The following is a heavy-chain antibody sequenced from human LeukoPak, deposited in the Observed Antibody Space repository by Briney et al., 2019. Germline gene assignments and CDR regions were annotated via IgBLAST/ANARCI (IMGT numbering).Heavy chain of an antibody. CDR1: GFTFSSYS. Sequence: GGSLRLSCAASGFTFSSYSMNWVRQAPGKGLEWVSYISSSSSTIYYADSVKGRFTIPRDNAKNSLYLQMNSLRDEDTAVYYCARGGVLLWFREKNWFDPWGQGTLVTVSS. V-gene: IGHV3-48*02. CDR3: ARGGVLLWFREKNWFDP. CDR2: ISSSSSTI. J-gene: IGHJ5*02. D-gene: IGHD3-10*01.